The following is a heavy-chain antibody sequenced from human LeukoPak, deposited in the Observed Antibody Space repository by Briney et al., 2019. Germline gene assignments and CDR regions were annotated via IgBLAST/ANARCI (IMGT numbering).Heavy chain of an antibody. CDR3: ASVLRSIAARPGAFDI. J-gene: IGHJ3*02. Sequence: SSETLSLTCTVSGGSISIGGYYWSWIRQPPGRGLEWTGYIFQSGSTCCTPSLTSRATISVGRSKNQFSLKLSSVTAADTTLYYCASVLRSIAARPGAFDIWGQGTMVTVSS. CDR2: IFQSGST. CDR1: GGSISIGGYY. D-gene: IGHD6-6*01. V-gene: IGHV4-30-2*01.